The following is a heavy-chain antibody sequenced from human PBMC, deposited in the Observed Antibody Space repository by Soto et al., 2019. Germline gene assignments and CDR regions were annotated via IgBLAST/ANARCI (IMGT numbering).Heavy chain of an antibody. CDR3: ARGPYSSSGYAY. CDR2: IYSGGNT. J-gene: IGHJ4*02. D-gene: IGHD6-13*01. V-gene: IGHV3-53*01. CDR1: GFTVSSNY. Sequence: GGSLRLSCAASGFTVSSNYMSWVRQAPGRGLEWVSVIYSGGNTYYADSVKGRFTISRDNSKNTLYLQMNSLRAEVTAGYYCARGPYSSSGYAYWGQGTLVTVSS.